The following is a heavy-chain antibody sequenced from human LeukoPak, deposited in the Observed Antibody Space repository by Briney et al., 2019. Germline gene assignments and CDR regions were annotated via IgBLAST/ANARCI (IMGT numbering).Heavy chain of an antibody. CDR3: AKDLKASGSYQRGFDY. J-gene: IGHJ4*02. Sequence: GGSLRLSCAASGFTFSSYAMSWVRQAPGKGLEWVSAISGSGGSTYYADSVKGRFTISRDNSKNTLYLQMNSLRAEDTAVYYCAKDLKASGSYQRGFDYWGQGTLVTVSS. D-gene: IGHD3-10*01. V-gene: IGHV3-23*01. CDR2: ISGSGGST. CDR1: GFTFSSYA.